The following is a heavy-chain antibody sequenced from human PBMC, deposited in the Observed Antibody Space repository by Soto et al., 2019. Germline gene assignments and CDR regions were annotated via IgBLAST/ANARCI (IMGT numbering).Heavy chain of an antibody. Sequence: SETLSLTCTVSGGSISSGGYYWSWIRQHPGKGLEWIGYIYYSGSTYYNPSLKSRVTISVDTSKNQFYLTLSSVTTADTAVYYCARVPGLAPDYWGQGTLVTVSS. CDR2: IYYSGST. CDR1: GGSISSGGYY. V-gene: IGHV4-31*03. CDR3: ARVPGLAPDY. J-gene: IGHJ4*02. D-gene: IGHD3-9*01.